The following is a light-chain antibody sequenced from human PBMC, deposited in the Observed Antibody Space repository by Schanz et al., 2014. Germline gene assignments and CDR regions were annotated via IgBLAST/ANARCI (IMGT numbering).Light chain of an antibody. CDR2: GTS. CDR1: QNVDSKF. V-gene: IGKV3-20*01. Sequence: ESVLTQSPGTLSLSPGEGVTLSCRASQNVDSKFLAWYQQKPGQAPRLLLYGTSYRASGIPDRFSGSGSGTDFTLTISRLEPEDSAVYYCQQYGSSSTFGGGTKVEIK. CDR3: QQYGSSST. J-gene: IGKJ4*01.